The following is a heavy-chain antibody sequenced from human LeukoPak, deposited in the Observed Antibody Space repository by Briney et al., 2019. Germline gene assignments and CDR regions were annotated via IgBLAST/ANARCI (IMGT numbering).Heavy chain of an antibody. CDR3: ARGRWGGYDFDY. J-gene: IGHJ4*02. V-gene: IGHV3-21*01. Sequence: PGGSLRLSCAASGFTFSSYAMSWVRQAPGKGLEWVSSISSSSSYIYYADSVKGRFTISRDNAKNSLYLQMNSLRAEDTAVYYCARGRWGGYDFDYWGQGTLVTVSS. CDR2: ISSSSSYI. D-gene: IGHD5-12*01. CDR1: GFTFSSYA.